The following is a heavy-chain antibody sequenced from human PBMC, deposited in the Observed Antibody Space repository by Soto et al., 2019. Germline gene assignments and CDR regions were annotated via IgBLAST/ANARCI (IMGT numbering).Heavy chain of an antibody. CDR1: GFTVSSNY. CDR3: AREFGTPSFYYFDY. D-gene: IGHD3-3*02. CDR2: IYSGGST. V-gene: IGHV3-53*01. Sequence: GGSLRLSCAASGFTVSSNYMSWVRQAPGKGLEWVSVIYSGGSTYYADSVKGRFTISRDNSKNTLYLQMNSLRAEDTAVYYCAREFGTPSFYYFDYWGQGTLVTVSS. J-gene: IGHJ4*02.